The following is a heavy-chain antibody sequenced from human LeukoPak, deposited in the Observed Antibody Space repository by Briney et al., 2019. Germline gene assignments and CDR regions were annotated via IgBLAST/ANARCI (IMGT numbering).Heavy chain of an antibody. CDR3: ARGYRPPSSGFDY. D-gene: IGHD6-19*01. V-gene: IGHV4-59*08. J-gene: IGHJ4*02. Sequence: SETLSLTCTVPGGSISSYYWSWIRQPPGKGLEWIGHISYSGTTNYNPSLNSRVAISIDTSRNQFSLNLNSVTASDTAVYYCARGYRPPSSGFDYWGQGTPVTVSS. CDR2: ISYSGTT. CDR1: GGSISSYY.